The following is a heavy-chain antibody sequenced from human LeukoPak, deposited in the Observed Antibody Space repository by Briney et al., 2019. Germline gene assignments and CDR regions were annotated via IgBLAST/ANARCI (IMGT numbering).Heavy chain of an antibody. J-gene: IGHJ4*02. CDR1: GYTFTGYY. CDR3: ARDSGVGYDSSAGDH. V-gene: IGHV1-2*02. D-gene: IGHD3-22*01. CDR2: INPNSGGT. Sequence: ASVKVSCKASGYTFTGYYMHWVRQAPGQGLGWMGWINPNSGGTNYAQKFLDRVTMTRDTSIDTAYMELSRLRYDDTAVYYCARDSGVGYDSSAGDHWGQGTLVTVSP.